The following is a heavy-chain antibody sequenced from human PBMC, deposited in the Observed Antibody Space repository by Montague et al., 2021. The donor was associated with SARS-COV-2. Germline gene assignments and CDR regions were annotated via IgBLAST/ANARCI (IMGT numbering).Heavy chain of an antibody. Sequence: SETLSLTCTVSGGSISSSSYYWGWIRQPPGKGLEWIGSIYYSGSTYYNPSLKSRVTISVDTSKNQFSLKLSSVTAADTAVYYCAGQRLDSTIFGVVTGRVFDDWGQGTLVTVSS. D-gene: IGHD3-3*01. J-gene: IGHJ4*02. V-gene: IGHV4-39*01. CDR1: GGSISSSSYY. CDR2: IYYSGST. CDR3: AGQRLDSTIFGVVTGRVFDD.